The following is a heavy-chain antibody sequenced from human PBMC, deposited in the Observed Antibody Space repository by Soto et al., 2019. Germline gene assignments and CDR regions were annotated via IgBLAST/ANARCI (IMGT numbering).Heavy chain of an antibody. CDR1: GFTFSDYA. V-gene: IGHV3-30*04. D-gene: IGHD1-20*01. J-gene: IGHJ3*02. Sequence: QVQLVESGGGVVQPGRSLRLSCAASGFTFSDYALHWVRQAPGKGLEWVALISYNDKNTYYADSVKGRFTISRDNSNNTLFLQMDSLRPEDTAVYFCARVSGRHNWSFNALDIWGQGTMVTVSS. CDR2: ISYNDKNT. CDR3: ARVSGRHNWSFNALDI.